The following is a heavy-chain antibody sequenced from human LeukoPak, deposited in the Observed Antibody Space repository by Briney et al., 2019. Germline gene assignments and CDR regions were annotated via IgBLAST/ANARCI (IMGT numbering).Heavy chain of an antibody. Sequence: PSETLSLTCTVSGGSISSYYWRWIRQPPGKGLEWIGYIYYSGSTSYNPSLRSRVTISVDTSKNQFSLKLYSVTAADTAVYYCARAGTLQSNPSAFDIWGQGTMVTVSS. CDR1: GGSISSYY. CDR3: ARAGTLQSNPSAFDI. J-gene: IGHJ3*02. D-gene: IGHD5-24*01. CDR2: IYYSGST. V-gene: IGHV4-59*01.